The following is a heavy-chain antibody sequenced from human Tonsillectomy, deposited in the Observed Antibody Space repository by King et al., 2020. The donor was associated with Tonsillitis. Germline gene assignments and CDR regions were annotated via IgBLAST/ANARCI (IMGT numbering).Heavy chain of an antibody. CDR1: GFSLSTSGVG. J-gene: IGHJ5*02. V-gene: IGHV2-5*01. D-gene: IGHD6-13*01. Sequence: TLKESGPTLVKPTQTLTLTCTFSGFSLSTSGVGVGWIRQPPGKALEWLALIYWNDDKRYSPSLKSRLTITKDTSKNQVVLTMTNMDPVDTATYYCAQSTTGSWLLNWFDPWGQGTLVTVSS. CDR2: IYWNDDK. CDR3: AQSTTGSWLLNWFDP.